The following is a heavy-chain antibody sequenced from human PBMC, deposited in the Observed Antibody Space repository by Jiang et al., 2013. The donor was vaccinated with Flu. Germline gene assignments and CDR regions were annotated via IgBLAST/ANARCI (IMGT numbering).Heavy chain of an antibody. Sequence: AASGFTFSSYAMHWVRQAPGKGLEWVAVISYDGSNKYYADSVKGRFTISRDNSKNTLYLQMNSLRAEDTAVYYCASARGRWLVTPFDYWGQGTLVTVSS. CDR3: ASARGRWLVTPFDY. CDR2: ISYDGSNK. J-gene: IGHJ4*02. D-gene: IGHD4-23*01. CDR1: GFTFSSYA. V-gene: IGHV3-30*04.